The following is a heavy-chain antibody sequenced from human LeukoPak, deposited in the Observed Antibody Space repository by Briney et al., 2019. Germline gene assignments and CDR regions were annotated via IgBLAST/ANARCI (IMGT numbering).Heavy chain of an antibody. Sequence: SETLSLTCTVSGGSISSSSYYWGWIRQPPGKGLEWIGSIYYSGNTYYNPSLKSRVTISVDTSKNQFSLKLSSVTAADTAVYYCARLAQWLIPLYYYYYMDVWGKGTTVTISS. V-gene: IGHV4-39*01. D-gene: IGHD6-19*01. J-gene: IGHJ6*03. CDR2: IYYSGNT. CDR3: ARLAQWLIPLYYYYYMDV. CDR1: GGSISSSSYY.